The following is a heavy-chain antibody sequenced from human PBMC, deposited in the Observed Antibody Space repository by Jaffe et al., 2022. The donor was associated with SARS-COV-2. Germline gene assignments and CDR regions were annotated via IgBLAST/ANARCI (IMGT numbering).Heavy chain of an antibody. CDR1: GFTFSSYW. J-gene: IGHJ4*02. Sequence: EVQLVESGGGLVQPGGSLRLSCAASGFTFSSYWMHWVRQAPGKGLVWVSRINSDGSSTSYADSVKGRFTISRDNAKNTLYLQMNSLRAEDTAVYYCARGDGRYFDWLWIDYWGQGTLVTVSS. CDR3: ARGDGRYFDWLWIDY. CDR2: INSDGSST. D-gene: IGHD3-9*01. V-gene: IGHV3-74*01.